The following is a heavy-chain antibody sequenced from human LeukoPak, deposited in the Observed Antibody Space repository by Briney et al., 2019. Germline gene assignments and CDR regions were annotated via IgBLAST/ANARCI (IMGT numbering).Heavy chain of an antibody. J-gene: IGHJ4*02. CDR2: IYYSGST. Sequence: PSETLSLTCTVSGGSISSYYWSWIRQPPGKGLGWIGYIYYSGSTNYNPSLKSRVTISVDTSKNQFSLKLTSVTAADTAVYYCARRVYSSGNYYFDYWGQGTLVTVSS. D-gene: IGHD3-10*01. CDR1: GGSISSYY. V-gene: IGHV4-59*08. CDR3: ARRVYSSGNYYFDY.